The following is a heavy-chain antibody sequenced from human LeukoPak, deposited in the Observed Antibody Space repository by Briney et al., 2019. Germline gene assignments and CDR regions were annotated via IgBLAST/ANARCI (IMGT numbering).Heavy chain of an antibody. CDR3: ARGYYGSGSYYNVRAFDI. CDR1: GFTFSSYW. D-gene: IGHD3-10*01. V-gene: IGHV3-7*01. Sequence: GGSLRLSCAASGFTFSSYWMSWVRQAPGKGLEWVANIKQDGSEKYYVDSVKGRFTTSRDNAKNSLYLQMNSLRAEDTAVYYCARGYYGSGSYYNVRAFDIWGQGTMVTVSS. CDR2: IKQDGSEK. J-gene: IGHJ3*02.